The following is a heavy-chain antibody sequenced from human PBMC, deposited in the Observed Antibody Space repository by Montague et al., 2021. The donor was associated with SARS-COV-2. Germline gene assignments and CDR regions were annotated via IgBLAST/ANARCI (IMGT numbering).Heavy chain of an antibody. Sequence: SETLSLTCTVSGGSISSYYWSWIRQTPGKGLEWIAYIYNNENSNXXPSLKSRVAISLDTSRSQIYLNMTSVTAADTAMYFCAGERDYRRNFDFWGQGALVSVS. J-gene: IGHJ4*02. CDR1: GGSISSYY. CDR3: AGERDYRRNFDF. V-gene: IGHV4-59*13. D-gene: IGHD4-17*01. CDR2: IYNNENS.